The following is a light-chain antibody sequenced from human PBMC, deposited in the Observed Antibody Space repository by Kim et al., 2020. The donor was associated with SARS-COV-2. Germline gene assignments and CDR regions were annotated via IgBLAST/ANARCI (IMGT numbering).Light chain of an antibody. CDR1: KLGDKY. CDR3: QAWDSSTVV. J-gene: IGLJ3*02. Sequence: SVSPGQTASNTCSGDKLGDKYVCWYQQKAGQSPVLVIYQDSKRPSGIPERFSGSNSGNTATLTISGTQAMDEADYYCQAWDSSTVVFGGGTKLTVL. CDR2: QDS. V-gene: IGLV3-1*01.